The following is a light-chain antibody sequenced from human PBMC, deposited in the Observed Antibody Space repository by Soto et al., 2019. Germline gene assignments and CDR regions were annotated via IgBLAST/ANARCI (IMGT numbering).Light chain of an antibody. V-gene: IGKV1-5*01. CDR2: DAS. CDR1: QSIGSW. Sequence: IRRTQSPSTLSASVGDRVTVACGASQSIGSWLAWYQQKPGEAPKLLIYDASALPRGVPSRFSGSGSGTKFTLTIASLQPDDFATYYCRQYETFSGTFGPGTKV. J-gene: IGKJ1*01. CDR3: RQYETFSGT.